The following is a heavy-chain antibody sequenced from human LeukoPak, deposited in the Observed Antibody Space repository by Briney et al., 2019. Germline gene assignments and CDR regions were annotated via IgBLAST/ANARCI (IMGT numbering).Heavy chain of an antibody. CDR2: ISSNGGST. CDR1: GFTFSSYA. CDR3: VKDLTYYDFWSGYFHYYYGMDV. J-gene: IGHJ6*02. V-gene: IGHV3-64D*06. Sequence: GGSLRLSCSASGFTFSSYAMHWVRQAPGKGLEYVSAISSNGGSTYYADSVKGRFTISRDNSKSTLYLQMSSLRAEDTAVYYCVKDLTYYDFWSGYFHYYYGMDVWGQGTTVTVSS. D-gene: IGHD3-3*01.